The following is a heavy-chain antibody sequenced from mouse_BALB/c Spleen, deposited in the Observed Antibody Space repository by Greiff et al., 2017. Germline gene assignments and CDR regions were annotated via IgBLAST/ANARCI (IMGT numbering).Heavy chain of an antibody. CDR3: VRQIYYYGSSHWYFDV. J-gene: IGHJ1*01. V-gene: IGHV10-1*02. CDR1: GFTFNTYA. Sequence: EVQVVESGGGLVQPKGSLKLSCAASGFTFNTYAMNWVRQAPGKGLEWVARIRSKSNNYATYYADSVKDRFTISRDDSQSMLYLQMNNLKTEDTAMYYCVRQIYYYGSSHWYFDVWGAGTTVTVSS. CDR2: IRSKSNNYAT. D-gene: IGHD1-1*01.